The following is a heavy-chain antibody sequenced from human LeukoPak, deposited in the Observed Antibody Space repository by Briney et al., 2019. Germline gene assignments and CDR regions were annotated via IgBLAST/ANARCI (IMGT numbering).Heavy chain of an antibody. V-gene: IGHV4-4*07. J-gene: IGHJ6*03. Sequence: SETLSLTCTVSVGSIVSYYWSCIRQPARKGLEWIGRIYTSGSTNYNPSLKSRVTMSVHKSKNQFSLKLSSVTAADTAVYYCARDKEDIVVVPAAIPWYYYYYMDVWGKGTTVTVSS. CDR3: ARDKEDIVVVPAAIPWYYYYYMDV. CDR2: IYTSGST. CDR1: VGSIVSYY. D-gene: IGHD2-2*01.